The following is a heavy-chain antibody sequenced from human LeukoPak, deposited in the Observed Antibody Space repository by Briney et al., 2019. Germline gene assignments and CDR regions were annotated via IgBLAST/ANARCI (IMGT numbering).Heavy chain of an antibody. CDR2: ISSRSSTI. Sequence: PGGSLRLSCAASGFTFSRYSMNWVRQAPGKGLEWVSYISSRSSTIYYADSVKGRFTISRDNAKNSLYLQMNSLRAEDTAVYYCARDSIGTTLFDPWGQGTLVTVSS. CDR3: ARDSIGTTLFDP. J-gene: IGHJ5*02. CDR1: GFTFSRYS. V-gene: IGHV3-48*01. D-gene: IGHD1-1*01.